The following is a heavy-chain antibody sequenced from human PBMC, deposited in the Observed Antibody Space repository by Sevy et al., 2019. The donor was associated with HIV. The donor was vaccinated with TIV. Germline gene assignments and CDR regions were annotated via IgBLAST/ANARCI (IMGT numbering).Heavy chain of an antibody. Sequence: SETLSLTCSVSGGSISSHSYYWTWIRQHPGKGLEWIGYIHYSGRTYYNPSLKSRVTISLDTSKNQFSRMLRSVTAADTAVYYCARDHGYSNGWFPYYYYYGMDVWGPGTTVTVSS. D-gene: IGHD6-19*01. CDR2: IHYSGRT. CDR3: ARDHGYSNGWFPYYYYYGMDV. J-gene: IGHJ6*02. CDR1: GGSISSHSYY. V-gene: IGHV4-31*03.